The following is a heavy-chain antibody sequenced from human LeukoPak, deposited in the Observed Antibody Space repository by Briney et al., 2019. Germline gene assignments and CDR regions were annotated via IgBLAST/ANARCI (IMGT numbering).Heavy chain of an antibody. D-gene: IGHD1-26*01. V-gene: IGHV4-59*12. CDR2: IYYSGST. Sequence: SETLSLTCTVSGGSISSYYWSWIRQPPGKGLEWIGYIYYSGSTNYNPSLKSRVTISVDTSKNQFSLKLSSVTAADTAVYYCARVRIVGATASSFDYWGQGTLVTVSS. J-gene: IGHJ4*02. CDR1: GGSISSYY. CDR3: ARVRIVGATASSFDY.